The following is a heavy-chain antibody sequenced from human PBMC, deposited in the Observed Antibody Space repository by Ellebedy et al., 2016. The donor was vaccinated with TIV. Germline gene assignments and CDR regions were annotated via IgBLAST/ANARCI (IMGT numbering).Heavy chain of an antibody. J-gene: IGHJ5*02. CDR3: ASLRAPVVPAARGWNWFDP. CDR2: IYPGDSDT. CDR1: GYSFTSYW. Sequence: GGSLRLSCKGSGYSFTSYWIGWVRQMPGKGLEWMGIIYPGDSDTRYSPSFQGQVTISADKSISTAYLQWSSLKASDTAMYYCASLRAPVVPAARGWNWFDPWGQGTLVTVSS. D-gene: IGHD2-2*01. V-gene: IGHV5-51*01.